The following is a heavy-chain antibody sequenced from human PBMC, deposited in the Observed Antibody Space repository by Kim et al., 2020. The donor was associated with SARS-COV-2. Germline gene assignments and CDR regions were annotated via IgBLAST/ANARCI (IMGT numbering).Heavy chain of an antibody. CDR3: ARGPEVVDY. J-gene: IGHJ4*02. CDR2: NT. D-gene: IGHD2-15*01. Sequence: NTNYAQKLQGRVTMTTDTSTTTAYMELRSLRSDDTAVYYCARGPEVVDYWGQGTLVTVSS. V-gene: IGHV1-18*01.